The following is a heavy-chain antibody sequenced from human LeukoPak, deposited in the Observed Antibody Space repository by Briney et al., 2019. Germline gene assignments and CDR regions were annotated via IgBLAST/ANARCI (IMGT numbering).Heavy chain of an antibody. CDR3: VRIYGERDF. J-gene: IGHJ4*02. CDR1: GFTFSSYW. Sequence: GGSLRLSCAASGFTFSSYWMSWVRQAPGKGLEWVANIKKDGSEKYYVDSVKGRFTISRDNAKNTLYLQMNSLRAEDTAVYYCVRIYGERDFWGQGTLVTVSS. CDR2: IKKDGSEK. V-gene: IGHV3-7*01. D-gene: IGHD3-10*01.